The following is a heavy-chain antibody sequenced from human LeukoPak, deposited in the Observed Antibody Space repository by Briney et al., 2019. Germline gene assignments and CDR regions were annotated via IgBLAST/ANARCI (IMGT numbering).Heavy chain of an antibody. CDR2: IYASGST. CDR1: GGSISGYH. CDR3: ARLSAPDYYDSSGYYFDY. Sequence: SETLSLTCTVSGGSISGYHWSWIRQPAGKGLEWIGRIYASGSTNYNPSLKSRVTMSVDTSKNQFSLKLRSVTAADTAVYYCARLSAPDYYDSSGYYFDYWGQGTLVTVSS. V-gene: IGHV4-4*07. D-gene: IGHD3-22*01. J-gene: IGHJ4*02.